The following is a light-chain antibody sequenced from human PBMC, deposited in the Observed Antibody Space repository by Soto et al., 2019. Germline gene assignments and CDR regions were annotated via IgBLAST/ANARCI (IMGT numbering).Light chain of an antibody. J-gene: IGKJ1*01. CDR3: QQYGSSPPT. CDR1: QSISRY. Sequence: IVLTQSPGTLSLSPGARTPLSCRASQSISRYLAWYQQHPGQGPRLLIYGASSRATGTPDRFSGSGSGTDFTLTINRLEPEDFALYYCQQYGSSPPTFGQGTKVDI. CDR2: GAS. V-gene: IGKV3-20*01.